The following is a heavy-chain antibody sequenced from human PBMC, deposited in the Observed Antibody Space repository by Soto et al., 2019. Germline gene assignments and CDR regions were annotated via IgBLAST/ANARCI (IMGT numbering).Heavy chain of an antibody. V-gene: IGHV3-30*18. J-gene: IGHJ6*02. CDR1: GFTFSSYG. CDR3: AKDALGFCDWLSAGYMDI. Sequence: GGSLRLSCAASGFTFSSYGMHWVRQAPGKGLEWVAVISYDGSNKYYADSVKGRFTISRDNSKNTLYLQMNSLRAADTAVYYFAKDALGFCDWLSAGYMDIWGQGTTVTVSS. D-gene: IGHD3-9*01. CDR2: ISYDGSNK.